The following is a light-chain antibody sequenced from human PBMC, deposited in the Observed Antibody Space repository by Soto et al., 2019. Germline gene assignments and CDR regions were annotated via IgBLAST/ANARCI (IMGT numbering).Light chain of an antibody. Sequence: IHMTQSASSLSASVGYRVTLTCRASQGIRNDLGWYQQKKGKAPKSLIYAASSLQSGVPSRFSGSLYGTEFNLTISSLQTEDLATYDCLQHNSYPWTFGQGTQVDIK. CDR2: AAS. CDR3: LQHNSYPWT. J-gene: IGKJ1*01. V-gene: IGKV1-17*01. CDR1: QGIRND.